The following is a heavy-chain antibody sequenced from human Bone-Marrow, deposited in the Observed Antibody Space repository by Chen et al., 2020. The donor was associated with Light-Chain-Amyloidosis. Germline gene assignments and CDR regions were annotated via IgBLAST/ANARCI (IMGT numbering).Heavy chain of an antibody. D-gene: IGHD7-27*01. CDR2: IHHVGIT. Sequence: QVQLQESGPGLVEPSETLSLTCTVSGASVTSGNHYFSGIRQPPGKGREWLAYIHHVGITDYNPSLNSRVTISMDASNNQFSLKLTSVTAADTAVYFCARQAHWDSPIYFDYWGQGTMVTVSS. CDR3: ARQAHWDSPIYFDY. J-gene: IGHJ4*03. V-gene: IGHV4-61*01. CDR1: GASVTSGNHY.